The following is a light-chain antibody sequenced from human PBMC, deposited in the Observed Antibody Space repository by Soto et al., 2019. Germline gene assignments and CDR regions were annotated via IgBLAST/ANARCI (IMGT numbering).Light chain of an antibody. V-gene: IGLV8-61*01. CDR3: VLYMGSGISV. CDR1: SGSVSTSYY. CDR2: NTN. J-gene: IGLJ3*02. Sequence: QTVVTQEPSFSVSPGRTVTLTCGLSSGSVSTSYYPSWYQQTPGQAPRTLIYNTNTRSSGVPDRFSGSILGNKAALTITGAQADDESDYYCVLYMGSGISVFGGGIKLTVL.